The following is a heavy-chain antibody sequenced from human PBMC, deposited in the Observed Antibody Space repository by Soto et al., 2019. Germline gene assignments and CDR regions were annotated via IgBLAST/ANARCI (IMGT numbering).Heavy chain of an antibody. CDR3: ARGGGLRPYWYFDL. D-gene: IGHD5-12*01. J-gene: IGHJ2*01. Sequence: QVQLQQWGAGLLKPSETLSLTCAAYGGSFSGYYWSWIRQPPRKGLEWIGEINHSGSTNYNPSLKRRVTISVDTSKNQFYLKLSSVTAADTAVYYCARGGGLRPYWYFDLWGRGTLVTVSS. CDR2: INHSGST. CDR1: GGSFSGYY. V-gene: IGHV4-34*01.